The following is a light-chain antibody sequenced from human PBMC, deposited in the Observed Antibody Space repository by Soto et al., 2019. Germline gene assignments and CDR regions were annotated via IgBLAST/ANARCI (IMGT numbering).Light chain of an antibody. V-gene: IGKV1-5*01. CDR2: DAS. CDR3: KPYNSYSWT. CDR1: QSISSW. J-gene: IGKJ1*01. Sequence: DIQMTQSPSTLSASVGDRVTITCRASQSISSWLAWYQQKPGKAPKLLIYDASSLESGVPSRFSGSGSGTEFTLTISSLQPDDFATYCFKPYNSYSWTFGQGTKVEIK.